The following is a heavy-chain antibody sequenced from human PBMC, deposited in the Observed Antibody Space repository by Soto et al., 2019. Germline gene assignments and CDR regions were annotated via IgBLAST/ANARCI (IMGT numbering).Heavy chain of an antibody. V-gene: IGHV4-59*01. CDR3: AREVSSFGSNHFDS. CDR1: GTSISGYY. Sequence: PSETLSITCRVSGTSISGYYWTWIRQPPGKGLEWIGYIYYTGTTKYNPSLKSRVTISVDTSKNQFSLRLNSVTATDTAVYYCAREVSSFGSNHFDSWGQGALVTVSS. D-gene: IGHD3-10*01. CDR2: IYYTGTT. J-gene: IGHJ4*02.